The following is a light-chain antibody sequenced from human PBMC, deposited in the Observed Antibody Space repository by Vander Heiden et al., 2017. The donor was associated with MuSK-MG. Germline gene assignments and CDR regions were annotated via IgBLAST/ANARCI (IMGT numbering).Light chain of an antibody. V-gene: IGKV1-39*01. CDR3: QQSYNIPWT. CDR1: QSVNTY. J-gene: IGKJ1*01. CDR2: AVS. Sequence: IQVTQSPPSLSASIEDTITLTCRTSQSVNTYFNWYQQRPGKAPQLLIYAVSSLQTGVPSRFSGRGSGTDFTLTISGLQPEDVATYFCQQSYNIPWTFGAGTKVEV.